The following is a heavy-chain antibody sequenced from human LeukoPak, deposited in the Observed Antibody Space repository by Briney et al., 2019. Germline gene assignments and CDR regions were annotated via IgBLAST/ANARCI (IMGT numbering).Heavy chain of an antibody. J-gene: IGHJ5*02. V-gene: IGHV3-7*05. CDR1: GFSFNTYW. Sequence: LSGGSLRLSCEASGFSFNTYWMAWFRQAPGKGLEWVAKIKYDGSEKYYVDSVKGRFAISRDNAKNSLYLQMNSLRVEDTAVYYCARGKGRFDPWGQGTLVTVSS. CDR2: IKYDGSEK. CDR3: ARGKGRFDP.